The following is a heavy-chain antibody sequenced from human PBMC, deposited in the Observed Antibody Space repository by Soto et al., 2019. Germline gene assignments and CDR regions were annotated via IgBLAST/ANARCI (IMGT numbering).Heavy chain of an antibody. CDR1: GYTFTSYY. CDR3: ACCEGNGVETAPYDH. J-gene: IGHJ4*02. Sequence: ASVKVSCKASGYTFTSYYMNWVRQAPGQGLEWLGIINPSGGYTTYAQRFLGRVTMTSDTSTSTVHMELGSLTSEDTAVYYCACCEGNGVETAPYDHCGQGTLVTVS. CDR2: INPSGGYT. V-gene: IGHV1-46*03. D-gene: IGHD2-21*02.